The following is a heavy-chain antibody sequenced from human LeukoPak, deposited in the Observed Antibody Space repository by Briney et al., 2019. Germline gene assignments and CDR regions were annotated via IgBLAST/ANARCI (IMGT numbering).Heavy chain of an antibody. CDR2: ISSSGGNT. J-gene: IGHJ4*02. D-gene: IGHD1-26*01. Sequence: GGSLRLSCAASGFTFSSYAMSWVRQAPGKGLEWVSGISSSGGNTYYAESVKGRFTISRDNSKDTLYLQMNSLRAEDTAVYYCASQRSYSGSYVTFDFWGQGTLVTVSS. CDR1: GFTFSSYA. CDR3: ASQRSYSGSYVTFDF. V-gene: IGHV3-23*01.